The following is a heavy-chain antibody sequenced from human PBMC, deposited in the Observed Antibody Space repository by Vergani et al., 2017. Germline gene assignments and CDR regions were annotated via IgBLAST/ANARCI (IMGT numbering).Heavy chain of an antibody. CDR2: INPSGGST. V-gene: IGHV1-46*01. D-gene: IGHD6-13*01. Sequence: QVQLVQSGAEVKKPGASVKVSCKASGYTFTSYYMHWVRQAPGQGLEWMGIINPSGGSTSYAQKFQGRVTMTRDTSINTAYMELSRLRSDDTAVYYCARGWSGYSTSWFFEYWGQGTLVTVSS. CDR1: GYTFTSYY. CDR3: ARGWSGYSTSWFFEY. J-gene: IGHJ4*02.